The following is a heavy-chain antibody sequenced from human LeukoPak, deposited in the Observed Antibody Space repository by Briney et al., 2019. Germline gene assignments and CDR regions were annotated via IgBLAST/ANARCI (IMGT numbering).Heavy chain of an antibody. Sequence: LAGGALRLACAASRFTVSYKHRTWVPRAPGKGLERDSGIYSGGSTFYADSVKGRFTISRDNSKNTLYLQMNSLRAEGTAVYYCARVDGSGSYNSGHYWGQGTLVTVSS. D-gene: IGHD3-10*01. V-gene: IGHV3-66*01. CDR3: ARVDGSGSYNSGHY. CDR2: IYSGGST. J-gene: IGHJ4*02. CDR1: RFTVSYKH.